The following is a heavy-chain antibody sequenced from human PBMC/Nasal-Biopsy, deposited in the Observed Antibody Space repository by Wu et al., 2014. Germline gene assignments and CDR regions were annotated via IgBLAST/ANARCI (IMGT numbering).Heavy chain of an antibody. Sequence: PLSLTCTVSGASITSYYWTWIRQSPGKALEWIGDIYSSGSTNYNPSLKGRVTISIDTSKNQFSLKVNSLTAADTAMYYCARAGAFGWFFDLWGRGTLVTVSS. CDR1: GASITSYY. CDR3: ARAGAFGWFFDL. J-gene: IGHJ2*01. V-gene: IGHV4-59*12. D-gene: IGHD1-26*01. CDR2: IYSSGST.